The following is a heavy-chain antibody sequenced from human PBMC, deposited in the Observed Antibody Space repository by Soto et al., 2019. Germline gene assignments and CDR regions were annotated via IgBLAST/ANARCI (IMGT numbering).Heavy chain of an antibody. J-gene: IGHJ4*02. CDR1: GFTFNTYA. D-gene: IGHD6-19*01. Sequence: EVHLLESGGGLVQPGGSLRLSCAASGFTFNTYAMSWVRQAPGKGLEWVSAISDSGGRTYYADSVKGRFTISRDNSKNTLYLQMNSLRAEDTAVYFCAKELVNSGWTYFDCWGQGTLVTVSS. V-gene: IGHV3-23*01. CDR3: AKELVNSGWTYFDC. CDR2: ISDSGGRT.